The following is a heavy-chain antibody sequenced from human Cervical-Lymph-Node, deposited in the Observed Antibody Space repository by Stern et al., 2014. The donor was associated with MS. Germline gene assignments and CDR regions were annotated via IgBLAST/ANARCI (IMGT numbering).Heavy chain of an antibody. J-gene: IGHJ5*02. D-gene: IGHD2-15*01. CDR1: GGTFSSSYA. V-gene: IGHV1-69*09. CDR3: ARGVVSNRAAATLHNLFDP. CDR2: IIPMVGLA. Sequence: VQLVESGAEVKKPGSSMNVSCKPSGGTFSSSYAITWMRQAPGQGLEWMGRIIPMVGLANYAQKFQDRVIITADKSTSTSYMELRSLTSEDTAVYYCARGVVSNRAAATLHNLFDPWGQGTLVTVSS.